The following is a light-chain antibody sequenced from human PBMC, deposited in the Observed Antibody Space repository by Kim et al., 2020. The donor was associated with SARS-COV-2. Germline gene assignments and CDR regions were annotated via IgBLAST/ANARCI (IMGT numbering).Light chain of an antibody. V-gene: IGKV2-28*01. CDR2: LGS. CDR1: QSLLNGNRYNS. CDR3: MQTLQTPLT. Sequence: DIVMTQSPLSLPVTPGEPASVSCRSSQSLLNGNRYNSLDWYLQKPGQSPQLLIYLGSNRASGVPDRFSGSGSGTEFTLKISRVEAEDVGIYYCMQTLQTPLTFGGGAKLEIK. J-gene: IGKJ4*01.